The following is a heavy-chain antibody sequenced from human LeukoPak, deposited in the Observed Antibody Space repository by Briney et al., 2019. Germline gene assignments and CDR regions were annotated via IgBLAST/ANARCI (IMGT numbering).Heavy chain of an antibody. Sequence: GGSLRLSCAASGFTFSSYSMNWVRQAPGKGLEWDSSISSSSSYIFYADSVKGRFTISRDNAKNSLSLQMNSLRAEDTAVYYCARTLAGFYCGGDCEGAAGAFDIWGQGTMVTVSS. D-gene: IGHD2-21*01. CDR2: ISSSSSYI. CDR3: ARTLAGFYCGGDCEGAAGAFDI. J-gene: IGHJ3*02. V-gene: IGHV3-21*01. CDR1: GFTFSSYS.